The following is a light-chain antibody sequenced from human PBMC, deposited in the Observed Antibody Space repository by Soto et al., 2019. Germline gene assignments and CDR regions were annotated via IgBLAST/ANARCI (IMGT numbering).Light chain of an antibody. CDR1: DSGRKT. CDR3: QVWDSSSDHHV. J-gene: IGLJ1*01. CDR2: DDD. Sequence: SYQLTQPPSVSVAPGQTARITRGGNDSGRKTVHWYQQKPGQAPVLVVYDDDARPSGIPERFSGSNSGNTATLTISRVEAGDEADYYCQVWDSSSDHHVFGTGSQVTVL. V-gene: IGLV3-21*02.